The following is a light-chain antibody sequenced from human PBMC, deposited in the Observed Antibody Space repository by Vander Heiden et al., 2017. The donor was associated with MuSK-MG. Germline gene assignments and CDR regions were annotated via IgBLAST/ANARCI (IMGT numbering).Light chain of an antibody. CDR2: GAS. J-gene: IGKJ1*01. CDR3: QQYGSLPRT. CDR1: QSVSSSF. Sequence: EIVLTPSPGTLSLSPGERATLSCRASQSVSSSFLAWYQQKPGQAPRLLIYGASSRATGIPDRFSGSGSGTDFTLTISRLEPEDFAVYYCQQYGSLPRTFGQGTKVEI. V-gene: IGKV3-20*01.